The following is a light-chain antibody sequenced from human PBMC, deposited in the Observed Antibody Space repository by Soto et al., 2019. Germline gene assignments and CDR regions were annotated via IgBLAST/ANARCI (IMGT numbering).Light chain of an antibody. Sequence: DIQLTQSPSFLSASVGDRVTITCRASQGISSYLAWFQQKPGEAPNLLIYDASVLQGGVPSRFSGSGSGSEFTLTIRSLQPEDFATYYCQQLNTYPYTFVQGTKLEIK. CDR1: QGISSY. CDR3: QQLNTYPYT. CDR2: DAS. V-gene: IGKV1-9*01. J-gene: IGKJ2*01.